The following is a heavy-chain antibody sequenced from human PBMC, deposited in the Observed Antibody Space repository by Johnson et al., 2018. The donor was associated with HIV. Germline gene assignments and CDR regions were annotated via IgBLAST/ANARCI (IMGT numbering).Heavy chain of an antibody. V-gene: IGHV3-30*02. CDR1: GFTFSSYG. CDR2: IRYDGSNQ. CDR3: ARESGYDYVWGARGAFDI. D-gene: IGHD3-16*01. Sequence: QVQLVESGGGLVQPGGSLRLSCAASGFTFSSYGMHWVRQAPGKGLEWVAFIRYDGSNQYYADSVKGRLPIARDNSKHTLYLQMNSLRDEDTAVYYCARESGYDYVWGARGAFDIWGQGTMVTVSS. J-gene: IGHJ3*02.